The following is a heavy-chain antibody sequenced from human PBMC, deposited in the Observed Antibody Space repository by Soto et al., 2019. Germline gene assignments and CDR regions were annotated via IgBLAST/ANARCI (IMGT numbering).Heavy chain of an antibody. CDR3: ARDRGPSSGYYPYWFDP. Sequence: QVQLVQSGAEVKKPGSSVKVSCKASEGTFSSYAITWVRQAPGQGLEWMGGIIPICGTANYAQKFQGRVTITADESTSTAYMELSSLRSEDTAVYYCARDRGPSSGYYPYWFDPWGQGTLVTVSS. D-gene: IGHD3-22*01. J-gene: IGHJ5*02. CDR1: EGTFSSYA. CDR2: IIPICGTA. V-gene: IGHV1-69*12.